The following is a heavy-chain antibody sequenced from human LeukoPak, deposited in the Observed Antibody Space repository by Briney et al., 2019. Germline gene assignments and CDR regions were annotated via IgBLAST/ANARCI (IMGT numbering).Heavy chain of an antibody. D-gene: IGHD6-19*01. CDR1: GFTFSSYA. V-gene: IGHV3-30-3*01. Sequence: GGSLRLSCAASGFTFSSYAMHWVRQAPGKGLEWVAVISYDGSNKYYADSVKGRFTISRDNSKNTLYQQMNSLRAEDTAVYYCARDLDKYSSGWYGYFDYWGQGTLVTVSS. CDR3: ARDLDKYSSGWYGYFDY. CDR2: ISYDGSNK. J-gene: IGHJ4*02.